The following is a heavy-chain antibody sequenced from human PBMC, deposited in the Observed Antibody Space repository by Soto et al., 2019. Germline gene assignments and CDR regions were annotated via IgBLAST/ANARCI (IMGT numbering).Heavy chain of an antibody. J-gene: IGHJ4*02. CDR2: IYFSGST. CDR1: GDSVSSRNYY. D-gene: IGHD3-22*01. CDR3: ARGSVDTVDSSGFYEY. V-gene: IGHV4-61*01. Sequence: PSETLSLTCTVSGDSVSSRNYYWSWIRQPPGKGLEWIGYIYFSGSTNYNPSLKSRLTISVDTSKNQFSLKLSSVTAADRAVYYCARGSVDTVDSSGFYEYWGQGTPVTVSS.